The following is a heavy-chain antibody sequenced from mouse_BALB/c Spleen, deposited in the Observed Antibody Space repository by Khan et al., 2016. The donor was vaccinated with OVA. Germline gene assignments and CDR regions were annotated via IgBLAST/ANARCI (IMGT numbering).Heavy chain of an antibody. CDR2: IYYSGTI. CDR3: ARDYGSRSGYFNV. CDR1: GISITTGNYR. J-gene: IGHJ1*01. D-gene: IGHD1-1*01. Sequence: VQLNQSGPGLVKPSQTVSLTCTVTGISITTGNYRCSLIRQFPGNKLELIGNIYYSGTITYNPSLTSRSTITRDTSNSQFFLVMNSLTADDTATEVCARDYGSRSGYFNVWGAGTTVTVSS. V-gene: IGHV3-5*02.